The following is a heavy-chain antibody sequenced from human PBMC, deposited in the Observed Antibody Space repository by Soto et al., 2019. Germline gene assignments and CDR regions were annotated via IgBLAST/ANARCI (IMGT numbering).Heavy chain of an antibody. CDR2: IRSEIDGGTT. J-gene: IGHJ4*02. CDR1: GFTFSDAW. D-gene: IGHD1-26*01. Sequence: PGGSLRLSCEASGFTFSDAWMNWVRQAPGKGLEWVARIRSEIDGGTTDLAPAVKGRFTISRDHSKNMLFLQMNRLKTEDTALYYCTPAFVGTRGGVDSWGQGTLVTVSS. V-gene: IGHV3-15*01. CDR3: TPAFVGTRGGVDS.